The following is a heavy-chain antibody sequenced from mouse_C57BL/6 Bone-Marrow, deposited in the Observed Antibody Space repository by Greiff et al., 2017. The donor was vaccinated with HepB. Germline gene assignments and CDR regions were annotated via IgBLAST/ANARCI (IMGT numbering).Heavy chain of an antibody. CDR3: TSHRECDSSSDWDLDV. J-gene: IGHJ1*03. D-gene: IGHD1-1*01. CDR2: IDPEKGDT. Sequence: EVQLQQSGAELVRPGASVKLSCTASGFNIKDDYMHWVKQRPEQGLEWIGWIDPEKGDTEYTTKFQGKATRTADTSSNTAYLQLSSLTSEDTADYYGTSHRECDSSSDWDLDVWGTGTTVTVSS. CDR1: GFNIKDDY. V-gene: IGHV14-4*01.